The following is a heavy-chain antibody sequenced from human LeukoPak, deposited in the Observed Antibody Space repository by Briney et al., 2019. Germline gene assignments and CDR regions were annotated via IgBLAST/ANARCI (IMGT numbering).Heavy chain of an antibody. D-gene: IGHD5-24*01. Sequence: SETLSFTCAVSGVSICSDSYYEAWIRQPPGRGLEWIRSIYYSGSTYYNPALKSRVIISIDTSKNQFSLKLSSVTAADTAVYYCARCFRDDYNYFDYWGQGTLVTVSS. CDR3: ARCFRDDYNYFDY. CDR2: IYYSGST. J-gene: IGHJ4*02. V-gene: IGHV4-39*01. CDR1: GVSICSDSYY.